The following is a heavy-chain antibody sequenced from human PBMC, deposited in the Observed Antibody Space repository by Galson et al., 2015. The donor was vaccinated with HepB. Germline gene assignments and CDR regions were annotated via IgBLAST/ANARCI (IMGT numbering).Heavy chain of an antibody. CDR3: ARHESESKTYAADN. D-gene: IGHD2-2*01. V-gene: IGHV4-39*01. CDR1: GGSISSSSYY. Sequence: CTVSGGSISSSSYYWGWLRQPPGKGLEWIGSFYYTGNTHYNPSLKSRVTISGDTSKNQFSLKLNSVTAADTAVYYCARHESESKTYAADNWGQGTLVTVSS. J-gene: IGHJ4*02. CDR2: FYYTGNT.